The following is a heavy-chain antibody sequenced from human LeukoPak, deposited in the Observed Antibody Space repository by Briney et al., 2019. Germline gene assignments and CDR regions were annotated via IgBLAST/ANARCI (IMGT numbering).Heavy chain of an antibody. D-gene: IGHD3-22*01. CDR3: ARAMSSNGYYFDY. Sequence: GGSLRLSCTAPGFTFSYYVMYWVRQAPGKGLEYVSDITNDGGTTYYGNSVKGRFTISRDNSKNTLYLQMGSLRADDMAVYYCARAMSSNGYYFDYWGQGTLVTVSS. V-gene: IGHV3-64*01. CDR2: ITNDGGTT. CDR1: GFTFSYYV. J-gene: IGHJ4*02.